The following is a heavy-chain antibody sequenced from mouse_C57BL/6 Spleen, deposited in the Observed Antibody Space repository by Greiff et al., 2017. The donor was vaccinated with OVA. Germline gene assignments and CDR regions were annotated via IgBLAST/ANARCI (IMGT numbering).Heavy chain of an antibody. D-gene: IGHD2-5*01. CDR1: GYTFTDYN. J-gene: IGHJ3*01. V-gene: IGHV1-22*01. CDR3: ARSSYYSNSWFAY. Sequence: VHVKQSGPELVKPGASVKMSCKASGYTFTDYNMHWVKQSHGKSLEWIGYINPNNGGTSYNQKFKGKATLTVNKSSSTAYMELRSLTSEDSAVYYCARSSYYSNSWFAYWGQGTLVTVSA. CDR2: INPNNGGT.